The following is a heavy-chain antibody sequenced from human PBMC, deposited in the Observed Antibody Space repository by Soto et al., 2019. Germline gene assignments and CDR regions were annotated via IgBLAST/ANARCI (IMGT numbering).Heavy chain of an antibody. CDR1: GYSISSGYY. D-gene: IGHD5-12*01. CDR2: IYHSGST. V-gene: IGHV4-38-2*02. CDR3: ARDYRGYEYEY. J-gene: IGHJ4*02. Sequence: SETLSLTCAVSGYSISSGYYWGWIRQPPGKGLEWIGSIYHSGSTYYNPSLKSRVTISVDTSKNQFSLKLSSVTAADTAVYYGARDYRGYEYEYWGQGTVVIVSS.